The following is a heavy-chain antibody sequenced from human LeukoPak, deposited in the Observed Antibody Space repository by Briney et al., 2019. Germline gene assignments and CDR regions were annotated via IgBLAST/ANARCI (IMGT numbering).Heavy chain of an antibody. D-gene: IGHD1-1*01. CDR2: MNPNSGNT. CDR1: GYSFTSYD. Sequence: GASVKVSCKASGYSFTSYDINWVRQATGQGLEWMGWMNPNSGNTGYAQKFQGRVTMTRSTSISTAYMELSSLRSEDTAVYYCAGGKGEWYNWNDESGVDDAFDIWGQGTMVTVSS. V-gene: IGHV1-8*01. CDR3: AGGKGEWYNWNDESGVDDAFDI. J-gene: IGHJ3*02.